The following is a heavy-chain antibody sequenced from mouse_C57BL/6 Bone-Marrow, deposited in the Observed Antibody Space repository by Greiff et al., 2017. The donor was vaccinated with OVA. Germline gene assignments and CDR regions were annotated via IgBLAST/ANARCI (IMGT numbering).Heavy chain of an antibody. CDR1: GFTFTNYY. J-gene: IGHJ2*01. V-gene: IGHV7-3*01. CDR2: IRNKPNGSTT. Sequence: EVQGVESGGGLVQPGDSLSLSCAASGFTFTNYYMRWVRQPPGKALAWLAFIRNKPNGSTTEYSASVKGRFTISRDNSQSILYLQRNALRAEYSATNYWAIYKGRVAGDYCDDWGQGTALTVSS. CDR3: AIYKGRVAGDYCDD. D-gene: IGHD1-1*01.